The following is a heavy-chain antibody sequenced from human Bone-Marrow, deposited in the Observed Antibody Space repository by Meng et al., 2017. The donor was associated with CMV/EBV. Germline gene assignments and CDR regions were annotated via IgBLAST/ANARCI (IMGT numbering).Heavy chain of an antibody. CDR3: ARDRLYDLPYGMDV. Sequence: SVKVSCKASGYTFASYDINWVRRATGQWLEWMGCMSPNSGNRGYAQRFQGRITMTRNTSISTAYMELSSLRSEDTAVYYCARDRLYDLPYGMDVWGQGTTVTVSS. V-gene: IGHV1-8*01. CDR2: MSPNSGNR. J-gene: IGHJ6*02. CDR1: GYTFASYD. D-gene: IGHD3-16*02.